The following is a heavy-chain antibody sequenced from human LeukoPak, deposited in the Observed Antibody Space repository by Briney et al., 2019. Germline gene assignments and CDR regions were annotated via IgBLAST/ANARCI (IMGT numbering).Heavy chain of an antibody. Sequence: SETLSLTCTLSGASIGSKNYYWGWVRQPPGKGLQWIGTIHYTGATYYNPSLQGRGIMSVDTSNNQLSLKLSSVTATDTAVYFCARHSSDYGSGSYSDPFDLWGQGTLVTVSS. CDR2: IHYTGAT. V-gene: IGHV4-39*01. J-gene: IGHJ4*02. CDR1: GASIGSKNYY. CDR3: ARHSSDYGSGSYSDPFDL. D-gene: IGHD3-10*01.